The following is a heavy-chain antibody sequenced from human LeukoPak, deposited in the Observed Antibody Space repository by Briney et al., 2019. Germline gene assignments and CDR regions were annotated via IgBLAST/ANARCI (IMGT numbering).Heavy chain of an antibody. J-gene: IGHJ5*02. CDR2: INQSGST. D-gene: IGHD1-14*01. CDR1: GGSFSGYD. CDR3: ARALPRIPEIRHWFDP. V-gene: IGHV4-34*01. Sequence: PSETLSHTCAVYGGSFSGYDWSWIRQPPGKGLEWIGEINQSGSTNYNPSLKSRVTISVDTSKNQFSLKLTSVTAADTAVYYCARALPRIPEIRHWFDPWGQGTLVSVSS.